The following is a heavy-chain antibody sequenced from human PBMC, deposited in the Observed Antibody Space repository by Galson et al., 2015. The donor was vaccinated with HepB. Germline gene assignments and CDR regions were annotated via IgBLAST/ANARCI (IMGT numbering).Heavy chain of an antibody. D-gene: IGHD3-3*01. CDR1: GFTFSTSG. J-gene: IGHJ4*02. CDR3: ATLWSGSYTPFDY. CDR2: IWYDGSSK. Sequence: SLRLSCAASGFTFSTSGMHWVRQAPGKGLEWLAVIWYDGSSKFYADSVKGRFTVPRDNSKYTLYLEMNRLRADDTALYYCATLWSGSYTPFDYWGQGTLVTVSS. V-gene: IGHV3-33*01.